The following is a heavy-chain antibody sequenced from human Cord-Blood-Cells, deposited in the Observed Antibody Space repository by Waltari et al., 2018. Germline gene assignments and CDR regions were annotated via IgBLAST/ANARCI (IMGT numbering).Heavy chain of an antibody. V-gene: IGHV4-39*01. Sequence: QLQLQESGPGLVKPSETLSLTCTFSGGSIRSSSSSWVWIRPPPGKGLEWIGSIYYSGSTYYNPSLKSRVTISVDTSKNQFSLKLSSVTAADTAVYYCARRAGIAARNWFDPWGQGTLVTVSS. CDR2: IYYSGST. J-gene: IGHJ5*02. CDR1: GGSIRSSSSS. D-gene: IGHD6-6*01. CDR3: ARRAGIAARNWFDP.